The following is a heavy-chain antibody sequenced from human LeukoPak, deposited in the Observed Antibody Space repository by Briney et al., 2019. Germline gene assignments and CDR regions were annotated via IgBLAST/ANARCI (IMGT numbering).Heavy chain of an antibody. J-gene: IGHJ6*03. D-gene: IGHD3-3*01. CDR1: GFTFSSYS. Sequence: KPGGSLRLSCAASGFTFSSYSMTWVRQAPGKGLEWVSSISSSSSYIYYADSVKGRFTISRDNAKNSLYLQMNSLRAEDTAVYYCASLEDYYYYMDVWGKGTTVTVS. V-gene: IGHV3-21*01. CDR3: ASLEDYYYYMDV. CDR2: ISSSSSYI.